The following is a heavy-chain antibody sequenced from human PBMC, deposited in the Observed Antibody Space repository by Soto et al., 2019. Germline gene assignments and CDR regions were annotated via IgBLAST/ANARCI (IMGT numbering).Heavy chain of an antibody. V-gene: IGHV5-51*01. CDR1: GYSFTNYW. D-gene: IGHD2-21*02. CDR3: AIGGDWYFFDI. J-gene: IGHJ3*02. Sequence: GESLKISCKGSGYSFTNYWIGWVRQMPGKGLEWMGVIYPGDSDTRYNPSFEGQAIISSDKSISTVYLQWSSLKASDTPMYYCAIGGDWYFFDIWAQGTIVTVSS. CDR2: IYPGDSDT.